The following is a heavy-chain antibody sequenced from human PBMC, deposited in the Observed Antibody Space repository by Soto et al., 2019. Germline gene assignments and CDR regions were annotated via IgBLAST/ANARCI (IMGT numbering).Heavy chain of an antibody. Sequence: VQLVESGGGLVQSGGSLRLSCTASGFSVSDHFMDWVRQTPGKGLEWLGQITNRATGDTTFYAASVKGRFTVSKDESRNSLYLQMNRLKTEDTAVYYCASSITQMLTDWGQGTLVAVAS. CDR1: GFSVSDHF. D-gene: IGHD1-20*01. V-gene: IGHV3-72*01. CDR3: ASSITQMLTD. J-gene: IGHJ4*02. CDR2: ITNRATGDTT.